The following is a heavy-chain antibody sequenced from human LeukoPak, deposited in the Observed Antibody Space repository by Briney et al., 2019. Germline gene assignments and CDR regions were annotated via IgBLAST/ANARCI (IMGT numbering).Heavy chain of an antibody. J-gene: IGHJ4*02. CDR3: ARVKKHIAVAGEFDY. CDR1: GYTFTSYY. CDR2: INPSGGST. Sequence: ASVKVSCKASGYTFTSYYMHWVRQAPGQGLEWMGIINPSGGSTSYAQKFQGRVTMTRDASTSTVYMELSSLRSEDTAVYYCARVKKHIAVAGEFDYWGQGTLVTVSS. V-gene: IGHV1-46*01. D-gene: IGHD6-19*01.